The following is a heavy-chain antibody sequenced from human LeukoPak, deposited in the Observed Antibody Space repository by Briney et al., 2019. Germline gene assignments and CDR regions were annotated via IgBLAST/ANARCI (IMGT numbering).Heavy chain of an antibody. J-gene: IGHJ2*01. Sequence: PGGSLRLSCAASGFTVSSNHMSWVRQSPEKGLELVAIIESSGDMVYANSVKGRFTISRDNSKNTVSLQLNSLRAEDTAMYYCARATYSRYWYFDPWGRGTLVSVSS. CDR3: ARATYSRYWYFDP. CDR1: GFTVSSNH. D-gene: IGHD1-26*01. CDR2: IESSGDM. V-gene: IGHV3-66*01.